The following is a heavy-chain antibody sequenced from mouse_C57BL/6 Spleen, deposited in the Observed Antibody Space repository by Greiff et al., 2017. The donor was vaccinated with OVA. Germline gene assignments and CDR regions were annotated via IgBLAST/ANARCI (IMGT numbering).Heavy chain of an antibody. CDR1: GFTFSDYY. CDR3: AREYGSSYGYFDV. V-gene: IGHV5-16*01. Sequence: DVQLVESEGGLVQPGSSMKLSCTASGFTFSDYYMAWVRQVPEKGLEWVANINYDGSSTYYLDSLKSRFIISRDNAKNILYLQMSSLKSDDTATYYCAREYGSSYGYFDVWGTGTTVTVSS. D-gene: IGHD1-1*01. CDR2: INYDGSST. J-gene: IGHJ1*03.